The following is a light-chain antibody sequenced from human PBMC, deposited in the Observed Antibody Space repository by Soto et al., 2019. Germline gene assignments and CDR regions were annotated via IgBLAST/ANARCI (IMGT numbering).Light chain of an antibody. CDR2: VAS. Sequence: IQMTQSPSSLSASVVDRVTITVRASQNIGRFLNWHQQKPGKAPNVLINVASTLRSGVPSRFSGSGSGTDFNLTINSLQPEDFATYFCQQSFTTPLTFGGGTKVDIK. J-gene: IGKJ4*01. V-gene: IGKV1-39*01. CDR3: QQSFTTPLT. CDR1: QNIGRF.